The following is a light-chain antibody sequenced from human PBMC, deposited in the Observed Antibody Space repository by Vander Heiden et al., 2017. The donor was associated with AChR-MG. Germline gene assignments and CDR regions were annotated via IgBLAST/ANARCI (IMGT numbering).Light chain of an antibody. CDR3: HQRSNWPIT. CDR1: QGVDSR. CDR2: DAS. J-gene: IGKJ5*01. Sequence: EIVFTPSPATPSLSPGERATLPCRASQGVDSRLAWSQQKPGQAPRLLIFDASNRATGIPARFSGSGSGTDFTLTISSLEPEDFAVYYCHQRSNWPITFGQGTRLEIK. V-gene: IGKV3-11*01.